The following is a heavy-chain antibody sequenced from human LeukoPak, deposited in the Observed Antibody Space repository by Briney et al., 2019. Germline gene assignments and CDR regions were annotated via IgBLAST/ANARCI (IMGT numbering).Heavy chain of an antibody. Sequence: PGGSLRLSCVVSGFTFKNYAISWVRQAPGKGLGCVSSIRDSGNGTDYADSVKGRFTVSRDNSKNTLYLHMNTLSAEDTAVYYCAKWAYYDFWSGHYKSHFDSWGQGTLVTVSP. D-gene: IGHD3-3*01. J-gene: IGHJ4*02. V-gene: IGHV3-23*01. CDR2: IRDSGNGT. CDR3: AKWAYYDFWSGHYKSHFDS. CDR1: GFTFKNYA.